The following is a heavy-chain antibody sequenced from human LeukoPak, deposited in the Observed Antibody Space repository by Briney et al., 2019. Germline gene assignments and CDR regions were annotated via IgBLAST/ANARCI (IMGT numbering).Heavy chain of an antibody. D-gene: IGHD6-6*01. Sequence: SETLSLTCTVSGGSISSGSYYWSWIRQPAGKGLEWIGRIYTSGSTNYNPSLKSRVTISVDTSKNQFSLKLSSVTAADTAVYYCARGRIAARTSDAFDIWGQGTMVTVSS. V-gene: IGHV4-61*02. CDR3: ARGRIAARTSDAFDI. CDR2: IYTSGST. J-gene: IGHJ3*02. CDR1: GGSISSGSYY.